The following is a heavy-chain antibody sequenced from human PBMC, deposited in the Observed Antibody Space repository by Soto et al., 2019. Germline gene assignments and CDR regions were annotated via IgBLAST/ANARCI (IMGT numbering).Heavy chain of an antibody. CDR1: GGSISSSNW. Sequence: NPSETLSLTCAVSGGSISSSNWWSWVRQPPGKGLEWIGEIYHSGSTNYNPSLKSRVTISVDKSKNQFSLKLSSVTAADTAVYYCAREPRYCSSTSCYSGYYYYGMDVWGQGTTVT. CDR2: IYHSGST. CDR3: AREPRYCSSTSCYSGYYYYGMDV. D-gene: IGHD2-2*02. V-gene: IGHV4-4*02. J-gene: IGHJ6*02.